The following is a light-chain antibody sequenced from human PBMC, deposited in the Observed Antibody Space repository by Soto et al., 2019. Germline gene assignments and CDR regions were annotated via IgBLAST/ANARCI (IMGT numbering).Light chain of an antibody. CDR1: QGIGTY. J-gene: IGKJ1*01. CDR2: ASY. Sequence: IQWTQSPSSLSASVGDRFTGTRVASQGIGTYLVWYQQKSGKAPTVLIYASYTLQTGVTSRFSGSGSGTDFSLTISSLHPEDVATYYCQQVDSYPRTVGQGTKVDIK. V-gene: IGKV1-9*01. CDR3: QQVDSYPRT.